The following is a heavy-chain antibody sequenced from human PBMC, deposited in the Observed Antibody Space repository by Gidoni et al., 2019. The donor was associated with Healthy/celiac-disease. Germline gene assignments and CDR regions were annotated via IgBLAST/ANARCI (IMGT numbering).Heavy chain of an antibody. CDR1: GFTFGDYA. Sequence: EVQLVESGGGLVQPGRSLRLSCTASGFTFGDYAMSWFRQAPGKGLEWVGFIRSKADGGTTEYAASVKGRFTISRDDSKSIAYLQMNSLKTEDTAVYYCTRSAVVVAANLDYWGQGTLVTVSS. J-gene: IGHJ4*02. D-gene: IGHD2-15*01. CDR3: TRSAVVVAANLDY. CDR2: IRSKADGGTT. V-gene: IGHV3-49*03.